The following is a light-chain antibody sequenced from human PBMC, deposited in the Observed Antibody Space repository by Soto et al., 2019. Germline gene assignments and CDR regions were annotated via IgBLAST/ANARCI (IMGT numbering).Light chain of an antibody. Sequence: DIQMTQSPSTLSASVGDRVTITCRASQSISSWLAWYQQKPGKAPKLLIYKASTLESAVPSRFSGSGSGTEFTLTISSLQPDDFAXYYXXXCNSYSPPWTFGQGTKVEIK. J-gene: IGKJ1*01. CDR3: XXCNSYSPPWT. CDR2: KAS. CDR1: QSISSW. V-gene: IGKV1-5*03.